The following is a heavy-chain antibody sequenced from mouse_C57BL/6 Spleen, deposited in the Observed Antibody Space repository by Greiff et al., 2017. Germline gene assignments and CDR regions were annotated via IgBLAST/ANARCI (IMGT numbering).Heavy chain of an antibody. J-gene: IGHJ4*01. CDR2: IYPGSGNT. D-gene: IGHD1-1*02. V-gene: IGHV1-76*01. CDR1: GYTFTDYY. Sequence: VQGVESGAELVRPGASVKLSCKASGYTFTDYYINWVKQRPGQGLEWIARIYPGSGNTYYNEKFKGKATLTAEKSSSTAYMQLSSLTSEDSAVYFCARGGYYDYDAMDYWGQGTSVTVSS. CDR3: ARGGYYDYDAMDY.